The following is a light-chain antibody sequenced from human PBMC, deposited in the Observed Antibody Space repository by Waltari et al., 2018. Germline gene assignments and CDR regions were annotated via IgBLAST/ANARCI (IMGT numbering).Light chain of an antibody. V-gene: IGLV1-40*01. CDR1: IPNIGAGYD. Sequence: QSVLTQPPSVSAAPGRRVTISCTGAIPNIGAGYDVHWYQQLPETSPKLLIYGNNNRPSGVPDRFSASRSGTSASLAITGLQAEDEADYYCQSFDGRRTLFGGGTKLTVL. CDR3: QSFDGRRTL. J-gene: IGLJ2*01. CDR2: GNN.